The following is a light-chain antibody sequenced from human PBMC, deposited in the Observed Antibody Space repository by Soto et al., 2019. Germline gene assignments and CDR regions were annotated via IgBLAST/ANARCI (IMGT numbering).Light chain of an antibody. CDR1: SSDVGGYNY. Sequence: QAVVTQPASVSGSPGQSITISCTGTSSDVGGYNYVSWYQQHPGKAPKLMIYEVNHRPSGVSNRFSGSKSGNTSSLTISGLQAEDEADYYCSSFTRSSTWLFGGVTKVTVL. CDR2: EVN. J-gene: IGLJ3*02. CDR3: SSFTRSSTWL. V-gene: IGLV2-14*01.